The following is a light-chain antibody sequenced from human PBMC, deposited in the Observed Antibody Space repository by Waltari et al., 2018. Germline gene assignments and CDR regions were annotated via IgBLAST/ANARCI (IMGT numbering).Light chain of an antibody. CDR3: QQYTTLPLT. CDR1: QSVSSN. CDR2: GAS. V-gene: IGKV3-15*01. J-gene: IGKJ4*01. Sequence: EIVMTQSPGTLSVSPGEGVTLSCRASQSVSSNVAWYQQRPGQAPRLLIFGASTRATGIPARFSGSESGTEFTLTISSLQSEDSAVYFCQQYTTLPLTFGGGTKVEI.